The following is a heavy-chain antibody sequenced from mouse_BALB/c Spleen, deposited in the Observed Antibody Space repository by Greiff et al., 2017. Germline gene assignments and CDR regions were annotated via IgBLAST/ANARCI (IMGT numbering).Heavy chain of an antibody. Sequence: QVQLKQSGAELMKPGASVKISCKATGYTFSSYWIEWVKQRPGQGLEWIGRIAPGSGSTYYNEMFKGKATLTVDTSSSTAYIQLSSLSSEDSAVYFCARYYGSSYYFDYWGQGTTLTVSS. CDR1: GYTFSSYW. J-gene: IGHJ2*01. D-gene: IGHD1-1*01. CDR3: ARYYGSSYYFDY. V-gene: IGHV1-77*01. CDR2: IAPGSGST.